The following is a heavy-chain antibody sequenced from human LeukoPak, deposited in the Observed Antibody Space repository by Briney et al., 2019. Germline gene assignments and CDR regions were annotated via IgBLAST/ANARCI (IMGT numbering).Heavy chain of an antibody. CDR3: ARGGRPRGYCSGGSCYSSHYYYYGMDV. Sequence: ASVKVSCKASGYTFTSYDINWVRQATEQGLEWMGWMNPNSGNTGYAQKFQGRVTMTRNTSISTAYMELSSLRSEDTAVYYCARGGRPRGYCSGGSCYSSHYYYYGMDVWGQGTTVTVSS. D-gene: IGHD2-15*01. CDR1: GYTFTSYD. CDR2: MNPNSGNT. J-gene: IGHJ6*02. V-gene: IGHV1-8*01.